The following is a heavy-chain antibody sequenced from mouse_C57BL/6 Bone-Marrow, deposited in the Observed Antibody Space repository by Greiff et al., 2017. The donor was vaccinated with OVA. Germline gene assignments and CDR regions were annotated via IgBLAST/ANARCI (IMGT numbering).Heavy chain of an antibody. V-gene: IGHV1-82*01. Sequence: QVQLKESGPELVKPGASVKISCKASGYAFSSSWMNWVKQRPGKGLEWIGRISPGDGDTKYNGKFKGKATLTADKSSSTAYMQLSSLTSDDSAVYFCARRGYYGSSLYYFDYWGQGTTLTVSS. CDR1: GYAFSSSW. D-gene: IGHD1-1*01. J-gene: IGHJ2*01. CDR2: ISPGDGDT. CDR3: ARRGYYGSSLYYFDY.